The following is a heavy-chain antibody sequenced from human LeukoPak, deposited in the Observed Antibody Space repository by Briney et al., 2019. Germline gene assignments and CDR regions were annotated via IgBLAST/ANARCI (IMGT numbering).Heavy chain of an antibody. D-gene: IGHD6-19*01. V-gene: IGHV3-30*18. Sequence: PSGGSLRLSCAASGFTFSSYGMHWVRQAPGKGLEWVAVISYDGSNKYYADSVKGRFTISRDNSKNTLYLQMNSLRAEDTAVYYCAKKDGYSRGWYPDYWGQGTLATVSS. CDR3: AKKDGYSRGWYPDY. CDR1: GFTFSSYG. CDR2: ISYDGSNK. J-gene: IGHJ4*02.